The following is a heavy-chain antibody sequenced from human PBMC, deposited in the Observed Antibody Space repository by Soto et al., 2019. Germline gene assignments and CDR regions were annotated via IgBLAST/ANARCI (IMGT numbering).Heavy chain of an antibody. CDR1: GGSISSGEYY. J-gene: IGHJ4*02. V-gene: IGHV4-30-4*01. D-gene: IGHD5-18*01. Sequence: ASETLSLTCTVSGGSISSGEYYWSWIRQPPGEGLEWSGYIYYSGSTYYNPSLKSRVTISVYTSKNQFCLKLSSVTAADTAVYYCARDRGTGMVNRYFEYWGQGTLVTV. CDR2: IYYSGST. CDR3: ARDRGTGMVNRYFEY.